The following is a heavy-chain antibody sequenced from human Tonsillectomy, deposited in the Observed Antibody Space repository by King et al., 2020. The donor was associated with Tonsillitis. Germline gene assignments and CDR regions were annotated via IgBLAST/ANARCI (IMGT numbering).Heavy chain of an antibody. V-gene: IGHV3-30*03. CDR1: GFTFDDYG. J-gene: IGHJ4*02. CDR2: ILYDGTKK. Sequence: HVQLVESGGGVVQPGKSLRLSCAASGFTFDDYGMHWVRQAPGKGLEWVALILYDGTKKYYADSVKGRFTISRDDSRNTLYLQMDSLGPDDTGIYYCAQRWERRRGHWGQGTLVTVSS. D-gene: IGHD3-10*01. CDR3: AQRWERRRGH.